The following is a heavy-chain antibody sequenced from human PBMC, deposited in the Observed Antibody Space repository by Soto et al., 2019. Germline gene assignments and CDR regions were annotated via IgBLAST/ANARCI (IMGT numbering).Heavy chain of an antibody. D-gene: IGHD1-20*01. J-gene: IGHJ5*02. Sequence: ASVKVSCKASGYTFSSSGISWVRQAPGQGLEWMGWISAYNGNTNYAQKLQGRVTMTTDTSTSTAYMELRGLRSDDTAVYYCARELRITGSTQVPNWFDHWGQGTMVTVSS. V-gene: IGHV1-18*01. CDR1: GYTFSSSG. CDR2: ISAYNGNT. CDR3: ARELRITGSTQVPNWFDH.